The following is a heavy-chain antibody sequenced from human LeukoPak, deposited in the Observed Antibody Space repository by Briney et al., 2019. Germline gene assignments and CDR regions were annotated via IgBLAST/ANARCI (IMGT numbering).Heavy chain of an antibody. CDR3: ARVGRRDYGDYWFDP. CDR2: IYYSGST. J-gene: IGHJ5*02. CDR1: GGSISSSSYY. V-gene: IGHV4-39*07. D-gene: IGHD4-17*01. Sequence: PSETLSLTCTVSGGSISSSSYYWGWIRQPPGKGLEWIGSIYYSGSTYYNPSLKSRVTISVDTSKNQFSLKLSSVTAADTAVYYCARVGRRDYGDYWFDPWGQGTLVTVSS.